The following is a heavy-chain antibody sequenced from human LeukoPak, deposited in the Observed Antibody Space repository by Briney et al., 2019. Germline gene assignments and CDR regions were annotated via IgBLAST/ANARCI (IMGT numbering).Heavy chain of an antibody. D-gene: IGHD2-15*01. Sequence: GGSLGLSCAASGFTFSSYAMSWVRQAPGKGLEWVSAISGSGGSTYYADSVKGRFTISRDNSKNTLYLQMNSLRAEDTAVYYCAKGGNCSGGSCYLGLDFWGQGTLVTVSS. V-gene: IGHV3-23*01. CDR3: AKGGNCSGGSCYLGLDF. J-gene: IGHJ4*02. CDR2: ISGSGGST. CDR1: GFTFSSYA.